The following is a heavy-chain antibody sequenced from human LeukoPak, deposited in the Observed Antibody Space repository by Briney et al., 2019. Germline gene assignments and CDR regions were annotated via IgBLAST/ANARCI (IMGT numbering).Heavy chain of an antibody. CDR3: AREYTYDYSLY. J-gene: IGHJ4*02. CDR2: FDPEDGAR. CDR1: GDTVTGFS. V-gene: IGHV1-24*01. D-gene: IGHD5-18*01. Sequence: GASVKVSCKVSGDTVTGFSIHWVRQAPGHGLEWMGGFDPEDGARIFAQKFQGRVTMTEDTSTDTAYMDLSSLRSEDTAVYYCAREYTYDYSLYWGRETMATVAS.